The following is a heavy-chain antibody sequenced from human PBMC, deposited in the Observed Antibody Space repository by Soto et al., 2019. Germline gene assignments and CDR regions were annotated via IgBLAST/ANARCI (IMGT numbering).Heavy chain of an antibody. CDR3: ARVYGYARSITMVRGVIPYYFDY. Sequence: ASVKVSCKASGYTFTSYGISWVRQAPGQGLEWMGWISTYNDNTNYAQKLQGRVTMTTDTSTSTAYMELRSLRSDDTAVYYCARVYGYARSITMVRGVIPYYFDYWGQGTLVTVSS. CDR1: GYTFTSYG. CDR2: ISTYNDNT. J-gene: IGHJ4*02. V-gene: IGHV1-18*01. D-gene: IGHD3-10*01.